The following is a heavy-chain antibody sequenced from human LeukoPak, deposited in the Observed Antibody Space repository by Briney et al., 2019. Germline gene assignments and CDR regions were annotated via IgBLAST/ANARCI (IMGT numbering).Heavy chain of an antibody. V-gene: IGHV4-31*03. CDR1: GGSISSGGYY. Sequence: PSETLSLTCTVSGGSISSGGYYWSWIRQHPGKGLEWIGYIYYSGSTYYNPSLKSRVTISVDTSKNQFSLKLSSVTAADTAVYYCARPGYSSTPHYYFDYWGQGTLVTVSS. CDR3: ARPGYSSTPHYYFDY. CDR2: IYYSGST. D-gene: IGHD6-13*01. J-gene: IGHJ4*02.